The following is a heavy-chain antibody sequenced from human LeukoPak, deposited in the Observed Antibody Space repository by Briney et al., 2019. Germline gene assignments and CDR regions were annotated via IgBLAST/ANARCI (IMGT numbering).Heavy chain of an antibody. CDR1: GGSITSGDYS. D-gene: IGHD3-16*01. Sequence: PSETLSLTCAVSGGSITSGDYSWSWIRQPPGRDLEWIGYIYHSGRTSYNPSLKSRVTMSIDRSNNQFSLKLNSVTAADTAVYYCARAGLRGDFDYWGQGTLVTVSS. CDR3: ARAGLRGDFDY. CDR2: IYHSGRT. V-gene: IGHV4-30-2*01. J-gene: IGHJ4*02.